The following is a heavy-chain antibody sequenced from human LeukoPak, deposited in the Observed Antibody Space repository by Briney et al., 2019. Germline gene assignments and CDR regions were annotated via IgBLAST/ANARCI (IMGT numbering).Heavy chain of an antibody. CDR1: GFTFSSYA. Sequence: GGSLRLSCAASGFTFSSYAMSWVRQAPGKGLEWVSAISSNGAGAYYADSVKGRFTISRDNSKNTLYLQLNSLTEDDTALYYCARAPTYYNMDVWGRGTTVTVSS. J-gene: IGHJ6*03. CDR2: ISSNGAGA. D-gene: IGHD1-26*01. V-gene: IGHV3-23*01. CDR3: ARAPTYYNMDV.